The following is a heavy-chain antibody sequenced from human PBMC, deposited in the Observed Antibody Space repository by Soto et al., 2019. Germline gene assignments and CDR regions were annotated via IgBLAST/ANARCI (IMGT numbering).Heavy chain of an antibody. CDR3: ARAHYYGSGSYGYWFDP. D-gene: IGHD3-10*01. V-gene: IGHV4-34*01. CDR1: GGSFSGYY. CDR2: INHSGST. Sequence: PSETLSLTCAVYGGSFSGYYWSWIRQPPGKGLEWIGEINHSGSTNYNPSLKSRVTISVDTSKNQFSLKLSSVTAADTAVYYCARAHYYGSGSYGYWFDPWGQGTLVTVSS. J-gene: IGHJ5*02.